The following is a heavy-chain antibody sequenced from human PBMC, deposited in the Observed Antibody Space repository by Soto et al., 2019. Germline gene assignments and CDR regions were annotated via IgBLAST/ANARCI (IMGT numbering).Heavy chain of an antibody. CDR1: GFTLAKYT. CDR3: ARDREPDGIRTFDS. D-gene: IGHD1-20*01. J-gene: IGHJ4*02. CDR2: SYSTGGT. V-gene: IGHV3-23*01. Sequence: GGSLRLSCAASGFTLAKYTMGWVRQAPGKGLEWVAESYSTGGTEYADSVKGRFSISRDNSKNMLFLQMNSLRVEDTALYYCARDREPDGIRTFDSLGQGTLVTVSS.